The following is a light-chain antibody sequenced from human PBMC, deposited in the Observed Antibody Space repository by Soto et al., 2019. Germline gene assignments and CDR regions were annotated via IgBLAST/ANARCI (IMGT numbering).Light chain of an antibody. CDR2: GAS. V-gene: IGKV3-15*01. Sequence: EIVLTQSPGTLSLSPGERAALSCRASQSVSNNYLAWYQQKPGQAPRLLIYGASTRATGIPARFSGSGSGTDFTLTISGLQSEDSAVYYCQQYGYWPRTFGQGTKV. J-gene: IGKJ1*01. CDR1: QSVSNN. CDR3: QQYGYWPRT.